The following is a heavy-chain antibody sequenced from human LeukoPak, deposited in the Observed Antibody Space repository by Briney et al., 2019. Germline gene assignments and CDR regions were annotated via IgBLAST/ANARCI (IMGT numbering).Heavy chain of an antibody. V-gene: IGHV1-69*05. CDR1: GYTFTSYG. Sequence: SVKVSCKASGYTFTSYGISWVRQAPGQGLEWMGGIIPIFGTANYAQKFQGRVTITTDESTSTAYMELSSLRSEDTAVYYCAREGQDYDILTGYFDYWGQGTLVTVSS. CDR3: AREGQDYDILTGYFDY. D-gene: IGHD3-9*01. CDR2: IIPIFGTA. J-gene: IGHJ4*02.